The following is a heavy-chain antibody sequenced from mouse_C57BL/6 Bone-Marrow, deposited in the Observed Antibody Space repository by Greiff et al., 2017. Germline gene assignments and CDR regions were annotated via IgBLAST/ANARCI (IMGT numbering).Heavy chain of an antibody. CDR1: GYTFTSYW. CDR2: IYPGSGSN. D-gene: IGHD2-5*01. CDR3: ARPYYSNYWYFDV. V-gene: IGHV1-55*01. Sequence: QVQLQQPGAELVKPGASVKMSCKASGYTFTSYWITWVKQRPGQGLEWIGDIYPGSGSNNYNEKFKSKATLTVETSSSTAYMQLSSLTSEYSAVYYCARPYYSNYWYFDVWGTGTTVTVSS. J-gene: IGHJ1*03.